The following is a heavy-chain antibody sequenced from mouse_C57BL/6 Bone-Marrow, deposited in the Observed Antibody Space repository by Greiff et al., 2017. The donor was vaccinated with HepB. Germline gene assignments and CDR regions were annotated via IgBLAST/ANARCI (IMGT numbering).Heavy chain of an antibody. CDR3: ASYKSWTWAMDY. V-gene: IGHV7-3*01. J-gene: IGHJ4*01. Sequence: EVQLQESGGGLVQPGGSLSLSCAASGFTFTDYYMSWVRQPPGKALEWLGFIRNKANGYTTEYSASVKGRFTISRDNSQSILYLQLNALRAEDSATYYCASYKSWTWAMDYWGQGTSVTVSS. CDR1: GFTFTDYY. CDR2: IRNKANGYTT.